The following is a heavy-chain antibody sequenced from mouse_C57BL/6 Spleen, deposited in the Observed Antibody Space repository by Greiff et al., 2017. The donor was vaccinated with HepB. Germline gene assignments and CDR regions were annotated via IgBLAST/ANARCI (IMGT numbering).Heavy chain of an antibody. CDR1: GYSITSGYD. V-gene: IGHV3-1*01. D-gene: IGHD1-1*01. CDR2: ISYSGST. J-gene: IGHJ4*01. Sequence: ESGPGMVKPSQSLSLTCTVTGYSITSGYDWHWIRHFPGNKLEWMGYISYSGSTNYNPSLKSRISITHDTSKNHFFLKLNSVTTEDTATYYCARSTTVVAPYAMDYWGQGTSVTVSS. CDR3: ARSTTVVAPYAMDY.